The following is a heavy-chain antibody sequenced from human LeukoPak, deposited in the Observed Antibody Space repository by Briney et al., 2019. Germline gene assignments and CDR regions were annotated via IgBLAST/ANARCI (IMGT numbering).Heavy chain of an antibody. D-gene: IGHD3-22*01. V-gene: IGHV3-23*01. Sequence: GGSLRLSCAASGFSLSNSAMGWVRQAPGKGLEWVSLIIASSGSTIYADSVKGRFTISRDNSKNTLYLQMNSLRTEDTALCYCTRHPTYDSSGSYYEYYFDSWGQGTLVTVSS. CDR3: TRHPTYDSSGSYYEYYFDS. CDR2: IIASSGST. J-gene: IGHJ4*02. CDR1: GFSLSNSA.